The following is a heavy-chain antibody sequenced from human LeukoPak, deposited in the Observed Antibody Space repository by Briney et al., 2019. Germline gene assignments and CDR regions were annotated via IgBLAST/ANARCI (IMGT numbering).Heavy chain of an antibody. CDR2: VNGKRGDT. CDR1: GFSLTDHY. D-gene: IGHD7-27*01. CDR3: ARDFSWGPDC. Sequence: GASVTVSFKASGFSLTDHYMHWLRQAPGQGLEWMGWVNGKRGDTNYAQQFQDRVLMTRDTSINTIYMELTRLTTDDTATYYCARDFSWGPDCWGQGTLVTVSS. V-gene: IGHV1-2*02. J-gene: IGHJ4*02.